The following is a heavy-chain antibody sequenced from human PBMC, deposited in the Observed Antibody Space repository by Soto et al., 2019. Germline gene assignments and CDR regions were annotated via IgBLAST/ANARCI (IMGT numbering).Heavy chain of an antibody. CDR2: IIPIFDTT. CDR1: GGTFSSYG. CDR3: ARTPVVTVYYFDN. V-gene: IGHV1-69*01. D-gene: IGHD2-8*01. Sequence: QVQLVQSGAEVKKPGSSVKVSCKASGGTFSSYGISWVRQAPGQGLEWMGGIIPIFDTTNYAQKFQGRVTITADESTSTAYMGLSSLRSEDTAVYYCARTPVVTVYYFDNWGQGTLVTASS. J-gene: IGHJ4*02.